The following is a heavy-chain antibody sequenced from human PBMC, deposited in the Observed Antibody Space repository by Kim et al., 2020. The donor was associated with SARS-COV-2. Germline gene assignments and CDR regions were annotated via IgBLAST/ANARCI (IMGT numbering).Heavy chain of an antibody. CDR3: ARGAVAFFDY. CDR2: NTP. V-gene: IGHV3-74*01. Sequence: NTPNDTDSVKGRFTVSRDNAKNTLYLQMNSLRVEDTAVYYCARGAVAFFDYWGQGTLVTVSS. D-gene: IGHD6-19*01. J-gene: IGHJ4*02.